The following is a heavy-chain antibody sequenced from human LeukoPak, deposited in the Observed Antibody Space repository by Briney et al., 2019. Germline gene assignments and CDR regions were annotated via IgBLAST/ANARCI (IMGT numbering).Heavy chain of an antibody. CDR1: GFTFSSYA. CDR3: AKDLLFVAVAGELPGDY. Sequence: GGSLRLSCAASGFTFSSYAMGWVRQAPGKGLEWVSAISGSGGSTYYADSVKGRFTISRDNSKNTPYLQMNSLRAEDTAVYYCAKDLLFVAVAGELPGDYWGQGTLVTVSS. J-gene: IGHJ4*02. D-gene: IGHD6-19*01. CDR2: ISGSGGST. V-gene: IGHV3-23*01.